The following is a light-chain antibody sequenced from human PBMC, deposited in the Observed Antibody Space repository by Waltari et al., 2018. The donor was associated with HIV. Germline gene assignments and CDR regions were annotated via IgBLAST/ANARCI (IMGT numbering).Light chain of an antibody. Sequence: QSVPTQPPSASGTPGQRVPISCPGSSANIGRRTVSWYQQHPGTAPKLLIYSNNQRPSGVPDPFSGSKARTPGALAISGLQSEDEAEYYGATWDDSLNGYVLGAGTRVTVL. CDR2: SNN. V-gene: IGLV1-44*01. CDR1: SANIGRRT. CDR3: ATWDDSLNGYV. J-gene: IGLJ1*01.